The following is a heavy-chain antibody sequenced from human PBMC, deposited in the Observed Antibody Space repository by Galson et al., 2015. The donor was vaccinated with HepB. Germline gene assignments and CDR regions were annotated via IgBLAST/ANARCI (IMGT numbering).Heavy chain of an antibody. V-gene: IGHV4-39*07. J-gene: IGHJ5*02. D-gene: IGHD2-2*01. CDR3: ATVRGVVGYQLRTYFDP. Sequence: ETLSLTCTVSGASITTTSYYWVWIRQPPGKGLEWIGTIYYSGDTYYNPSLRRRVTMSVGTSKNQFSLRLRSVTAADTAVYYCATVRGVVGYQLRTYFDPWGQGTQVTVSS. CDR1: GASITTTSYY. CDR2: IYYSGDT.